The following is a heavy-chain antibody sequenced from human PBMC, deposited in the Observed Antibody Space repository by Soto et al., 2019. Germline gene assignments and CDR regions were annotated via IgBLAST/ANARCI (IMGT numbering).Heavy chain of an antibody. Sequence: ASVKVSCKASGYTFTSYAMHWVRQAPGQRLEWMGWINAGNGNTKYSQKFQGRVTITRDTSASTAYMELSSLRSEDTAVYYCARGIAAAGRYYYYGMDVWGQGTTVTVP. CDR3: ARGIAAAGRYYYYGMDV. V-gene: IGHV1-3*01. J-gene: IGHJ6*02. CDR2: INAGNGNT. CDR1: GYTFTSYA. D-gene: IGHD6-13*01.